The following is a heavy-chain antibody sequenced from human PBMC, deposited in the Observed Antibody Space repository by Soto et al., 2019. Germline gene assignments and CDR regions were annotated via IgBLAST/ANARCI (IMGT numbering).Heavy chain of an antibody. J-gene: IGHJ6*02. CDR1: GFTFSGSA. V-gene: IGHV3-73*01. CDR3: TSTPLLRLGELSSYYYYGMDV. CDR2: IRSKANSYAT. Sequence: GGSLRLSCAASGFTFSGSAMHWVRQASGKGLEWVGRIRSKANSYATAYAASVKGRFTISRDDSNNTAYLQMNSLKTEDTAVYYCTSTPLLRLGELSSYYYYGMDVWGQGTTVTVSS. D-gene: IGHD3-16*02.